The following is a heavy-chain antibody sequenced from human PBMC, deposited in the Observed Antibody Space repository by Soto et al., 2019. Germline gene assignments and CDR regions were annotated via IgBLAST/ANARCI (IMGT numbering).Heavy chain of an antibody. CDR1: AFTFSKAW. D-gene: IGHD3-10*01. CDR3: TTDWSLLLWLGELSTGGY. V-gene: IGHV3-15*01. Sequence: PGGSLRLSCAASAFTFSKAWMSWVRQAPGKGLEWVGRIKSRSDGGTTDYAAPVKGRFSISRDDSKNTMYLQMKSLKTEDTAVYYCTTDWSLLLWLGELSTGGYWGQGTLVTFSS. J-gene: IGHJ4*02. CDR2: IKSRSDGGTT.